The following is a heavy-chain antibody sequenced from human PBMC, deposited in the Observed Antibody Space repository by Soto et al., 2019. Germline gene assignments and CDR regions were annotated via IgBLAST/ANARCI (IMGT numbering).Heavy chain of an antibody. CDR1: GGSVSSTNHY. J-gene: IGHJ5*02. CDR2: IYYSGST. CDR3: ARGQGYQYGSSGYYWVS. D-gene: IGHD3-22*01. Sequence: SETLSLTCSVSGGSVSSTNHYWSWIRQPPGKGLEWIGYIYYSGSTNYNPSLKSRVTISVDTSKNQFSLKLSSVTAADTAVYYCARGQGYQYGSSGYYWVSWGQGTLVTVSS. V-gene: IGHV4-61*01.